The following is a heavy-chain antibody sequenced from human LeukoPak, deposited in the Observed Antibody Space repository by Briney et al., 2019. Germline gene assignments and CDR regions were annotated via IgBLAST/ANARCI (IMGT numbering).Heavy chain of an antibody. D-gene: IGHD6-19*01. V-gene: IGHV4-59*02. CDR1: DRRVGSEC. Sequence: SEGIMLRCSVEDRRVGSECRTWIRQHPGKELEWIGYIYFSGSTNYNPSLKSRVTISIDTPNNQFSLKLSSVTAADTGVYYCARGLGAVAGRIYDGFDMWGQGTMVTVSS. J-gene: IGHJ3*02. CDR3: ARGLGAVAGRIYDGFDM. CDR2: IYFSGST.